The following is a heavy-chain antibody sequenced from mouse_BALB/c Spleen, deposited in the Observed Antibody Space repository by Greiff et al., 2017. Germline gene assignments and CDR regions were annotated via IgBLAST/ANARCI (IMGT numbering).Heavy chain of an antibody. CDR2: IWGDGST. CDR3: AREDYDRAWFAY. V-gene: IGHV2-6-7*01. D-gene: IGHD2-4*01. Sequence: QVQLQQSGPGLVAPSQSLSITCTVSGFSLTGYGVNWVRQPPGKGLEWLGLIWGDGSTDYNSALKSRLSISKDNSKSQVFLKMNSLQTDDTARYYCAREDYDRAWFAYWGQGTLVTVSA. CDR1: GFSLTGYG. J-gene: IGHJ3*01.